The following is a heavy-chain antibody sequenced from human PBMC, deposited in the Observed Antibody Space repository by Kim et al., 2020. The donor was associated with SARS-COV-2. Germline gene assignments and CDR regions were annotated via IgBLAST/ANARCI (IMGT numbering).Heavy chain of an antibody. J-gene: IGHJ4*02. CDR2: NK. CDR3: AREAVAGSFDH. D-gene: IGHD6-19*01. Sequence: NKGSSQKLQARVSITRDKSATTAYLELSCLRSEDTAVYYCAREAVAGSFDHWGQGTLVTVSS. V-gene: IGHV1-3*01.